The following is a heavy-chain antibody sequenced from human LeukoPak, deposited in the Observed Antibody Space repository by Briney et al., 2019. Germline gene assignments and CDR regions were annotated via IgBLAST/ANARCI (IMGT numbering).Heavy chain of an antibody. CDR2: ISSSSSYI. D-gene: IGHD4-17*01. CDR3: ARDRRCGDYGLVYFDY. Sequence: GGSLRLSCAASGFTFSSYSMNWVRQALGKGLQWVSSISSSSSYIYYADSVKGRFTISRDNAKNSLYLQMNSLRAEDTAVYYCARDRRCGDYGLVYFDYWGQGTLVTVSS. CDR1: GFTFSSYS. V-gene: IGHV3-21*01. J-gene: IGHJ4*02.